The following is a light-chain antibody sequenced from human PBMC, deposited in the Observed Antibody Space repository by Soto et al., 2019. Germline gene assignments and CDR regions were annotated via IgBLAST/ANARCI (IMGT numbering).Light chain of an antibody. CDR2: KAS. CDR1: QSISSW. Sequence: DIQMTQSPSTLSAFEGDRVTITCRASQSISSWLAWYQQKPGKAPKLLIYKASSLASGVPSRFSGSGSGTEVTLTISSLQPDDFATYYCQQYNRYSTFGGGTKVEI. V-gene: IGKV1-5*03. CDR3: QQYNRYST. J-gene: IGKJ4*01.